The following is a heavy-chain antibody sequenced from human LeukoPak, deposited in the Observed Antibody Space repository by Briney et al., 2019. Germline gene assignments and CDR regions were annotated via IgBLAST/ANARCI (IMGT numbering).Heavy chain of an antibody. J-gene: IGHJ5*02. CDR1: GGSFSGYY. D-gene: IGHD5-18*01. Sequence: SETLSLTCAVYGGSFSGYYWCWIRQPPGKGLEWIGEINHSGSTNYNPSLKSRVTISVDTSKNQFSLKLSSVTAADTAVYYCARRRYSYGSYNWFDPWGQGTLVTVSS. CDR3: ARRRYSYGSYNWFDP. CDR2: INHSGST. V-gene: IGHV4-34*01.